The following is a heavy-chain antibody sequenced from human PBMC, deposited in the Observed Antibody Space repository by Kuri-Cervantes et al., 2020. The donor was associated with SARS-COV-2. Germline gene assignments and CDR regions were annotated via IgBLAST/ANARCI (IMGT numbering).Heavy chain of an antibody. CDR1: GHSFISYW. D-gene: IGHD1-26*01. V-gene: IGHV5-51*01. Sequence: KVSCKGSGHSFISYWVGWVRQMPGKGLEWMGIIFPGDSDTTYSPSFQGQVTISADKSISTAYLQWSSLKASDTAMYYCARHLGWELPSDYWGQGTLVTVSS. CDR2: IFPGDSDT. J-gene: IGHJ4*02. CDR3: ARHLGWELPSDY.